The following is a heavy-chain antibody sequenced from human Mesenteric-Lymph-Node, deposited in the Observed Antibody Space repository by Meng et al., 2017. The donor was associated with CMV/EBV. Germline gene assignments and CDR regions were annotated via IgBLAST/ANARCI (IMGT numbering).Heavy chain of an antibody. J-gene: IGHJ2*01. Sequence: LSGDSLISADYFWSWIRQPPGKELEWIGNIYFSGSATLKSSLKGRVTTSVDTSKNQFSLMLKSVTAADTAVYYCARVGSNNWYFDLWGRGTLVTVSS. D-gene: IGHD2-2*03. CDR2: IYFSGSA. CDR1: GDSLISADYF. V-gene: IGHV4-61*08. CDR3: ARVGSNNWYFDL.